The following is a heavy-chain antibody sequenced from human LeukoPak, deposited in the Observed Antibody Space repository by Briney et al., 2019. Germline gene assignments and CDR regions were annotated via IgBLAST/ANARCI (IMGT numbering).Heavy chain of an antibody. D-gene: IGHD3-22*01. CDR2: ISSSGSTI. CDR3: ARDHYYDSSGYYGY. J-gene: IGHJ4*02. Sequence: LSLTCAVYGGSFSGYYWSWIRQAPGKGLEWVSYISSSGSTIYYADSVKGRFTISRDNAKNSLYLQMNSLRAEDTAVYYCARDHYYDSSGYYGYWGQGTLVTVSS. CDR1: GGSFSGYY. V-gene: IGHV3-11*01.